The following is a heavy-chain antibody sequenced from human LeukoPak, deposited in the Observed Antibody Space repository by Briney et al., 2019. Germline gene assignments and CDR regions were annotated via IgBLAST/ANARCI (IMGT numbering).Heavy chain of an antibody. Sequence: GGSLRLSCAASGFTFGSYEMNWVRQAPGKGLEWVSYISSSGGTTYYADSVKGRFTISRDNSKNTLYLQMNSLRAEDTAVYFCARVVSDTNGWYHFDYWGQGTLVTVSS. D-gene: IGHD6-19*01. CDR1: GFTFGSYE. CDR2: ISSSGGTT. J-gene: IGHJ4*02. CDR3: ARVVSDTNGWYHFDY. V-gene: IGHV3-48*03.